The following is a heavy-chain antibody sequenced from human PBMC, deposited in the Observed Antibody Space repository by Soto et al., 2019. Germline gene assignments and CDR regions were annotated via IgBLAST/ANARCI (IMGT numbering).Heavy chain of an antibody. CDR1: GYTFAGDG. CDR3: GRDLTLLYSGSGSYRWFVS. CDR2: IRAYNGNT. Sequence: ASGKVSCEASGYTFAGDGISWGRQAPGQVHEWMGWIRAYNGNTNYAQKLPGSVTMTPDTSTSTAYMELRSLRSDDMVVYYWGRDLTLLYSGSGSYRWFVSWGQ. J-gene: IGHJ5*01. V-gene: IGHV1-18*03. D-gene: IGHD3-10*01.